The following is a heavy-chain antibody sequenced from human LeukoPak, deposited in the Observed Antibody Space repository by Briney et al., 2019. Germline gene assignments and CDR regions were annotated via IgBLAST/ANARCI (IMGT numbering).Heavy chain of an antibody. V-gene: IGHV3-23*01. CDR3: AKAGNPSSSWYSRFDY. J-gene: IGHJ4*02. D-gene: IGHD6-13*01. CDR1: GFTFSSYG. CDR2: ISGSGGST. Sequence: GGSLRLSCAASGFTFSSYGMSWVRQAPGKGLEWVSAISGSGGSTYYADSVKGRFTISRDNSKNTLYLQMNSLRAEDTAVYYCAKAGNPSSSWYSRFDYWGQGTLVTVSS.